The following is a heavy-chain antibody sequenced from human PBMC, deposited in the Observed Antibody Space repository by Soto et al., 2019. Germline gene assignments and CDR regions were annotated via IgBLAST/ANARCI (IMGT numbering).Heavy chain of an antibody. CDR3: ARGSERAYFDY. V-gene: IGHV3-53*02. CDR1: GFTVSSQY. J-gene: IGHJ4*02. CDR2: IYSGGST. D-gene: IGHD1-26*01. Sequence: EVQLVETGGDLIQPGGSLRLSCAASGFTVSSQYMSWVRQAPGKGLEWVSVIYSGGSTYYADSVKGRFTISRDNPKNTLYLQMNSLKDEDTAVYYCARGSERAYFDYCGQGTLVTVSS.